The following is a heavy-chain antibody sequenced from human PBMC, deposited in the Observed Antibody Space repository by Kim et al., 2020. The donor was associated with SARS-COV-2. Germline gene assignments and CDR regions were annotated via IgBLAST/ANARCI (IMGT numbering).Heavy chain of an antibody. CDR3: ATTHQRLFGGAFVFDP. V-gene: IGHV3-30*03. CDR1: GFSFSDHG. Sequence: GGSLRLSCVASGFSFSDHGMHWVRQAPGKGLEWVAVIAHDGRGEDYVDSVKGRFTISRDNSENTLYLQINRLRPEDTAVYYCATTHQRLFGGAFVFDPWGQGTLVTVSS. D-gene: IGHD3-16*01. CDR2: IAHDGRGE. J-gene: IGHJ5*02.